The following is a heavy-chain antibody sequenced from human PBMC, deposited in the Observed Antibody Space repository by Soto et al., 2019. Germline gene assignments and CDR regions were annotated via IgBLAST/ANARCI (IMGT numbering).Heavy chain of an antibody. J-gene: IGHJ4*02. V-gene: IGHV4-59*01. D-gene: IGHD2-2*01. CDR1: GASITTYY. CDR3: ARTARVPDF. Sequence: QVQLQESGPGLVKPSETLSLTCTVSGASITTYYWSWFRQPPGQGLESLGYIYHTGVTHSNPSLRGRLSISLDTAKNQFSLKLSSVTSADTAIYYCARTARVPDFWGPGILVTVSS. CDR2: IYHTGVT.